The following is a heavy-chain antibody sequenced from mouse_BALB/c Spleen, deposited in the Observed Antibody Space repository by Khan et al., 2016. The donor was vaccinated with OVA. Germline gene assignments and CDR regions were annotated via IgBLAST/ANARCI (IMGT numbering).Heavy chain of an antibody. D-gene: IGHD1-1*01. Sequence: EVELVESGGDLVKPEGSLKLSCAASGFTFSTYGMSWVRQTPDKRLEWVATISSGGSYTYYPDSVQGRFTISRDNAKNTLYLQMSSLKSEDTAMLYCARLAYYYDSEGFAYWGQGTLVTVSA. CDR3: ARLAYYYDSEGFAY. V-gene: IGHV5-6*01. J-gene: IGHJ3*01. CDR1: GFTFSTYG. CDR2: ISSGGSYT.